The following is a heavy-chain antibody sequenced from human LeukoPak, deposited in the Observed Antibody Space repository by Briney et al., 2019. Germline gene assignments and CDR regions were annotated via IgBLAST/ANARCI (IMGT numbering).Heavy chain of an antibody. J-gene: IGHJ4*02. V-gene: IGHV3-23*01. Sequence: GGSLRLSCAASGFTFSSYAMSWVRQAPGKGLEWVSCIRGSGGSTYYADSVKGRFTISRDNSKNTLYLQMNSLRAEDTAVYYCAKASGQLVPNSFFDYWGQGTLVTVSS. D-gene: IGHD6-6*01. CDR3: AKASGQLVPNSFFDY. CDR2: IRGSGGST. CDR1: GFTFSSYA.